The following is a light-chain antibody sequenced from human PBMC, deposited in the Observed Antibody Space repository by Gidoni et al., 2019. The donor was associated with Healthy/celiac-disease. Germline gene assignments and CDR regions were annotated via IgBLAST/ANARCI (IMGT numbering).Light chain of an antibody. Sequence: SYELTQPPSVSVSPGQTASITCSGDNLGDKYACWYQQKPGQSPVLVIYQDSKRPSGIPERFSGSNSGNTATLTISGTQAMDEADYYCQAWDSSTAPYVVFGGGTKLTVL. V-gene: IGLV3-1*01. J-gene: IGLJ2*01. CDR2: QDS. CDR3: QAWDSSTAPYVV. CDR1: NLGDKY.